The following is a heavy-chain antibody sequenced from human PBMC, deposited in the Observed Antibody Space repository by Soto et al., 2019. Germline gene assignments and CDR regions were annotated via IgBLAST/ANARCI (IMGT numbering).Heavy chain of an antibody. V-gene: IGHV3-66*01. CDR3: ARDLSVDDSSGYYFGAFDI. CDR2: IYSGGST. J-gene: IGHJ3*02. Sequence: GGSLRLSCAASGFTVSSNYMSWVRQAPGKGLEWVSVIYSGGSTYYADSVKGRFTISRDNSKNTLYLQMNSLRAEDTAVYYCARDLSVDDSSGYYFGAFDIWGQGTMVTVSS. D-gene: IGHD3-22*01. CDR1: GFTVSSNY.